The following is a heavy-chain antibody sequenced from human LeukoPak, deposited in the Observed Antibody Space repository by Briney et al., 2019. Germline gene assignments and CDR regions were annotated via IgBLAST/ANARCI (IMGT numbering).Heavy chain of an antibody. Sequence: ASVKVSCKASGYTFTDYYIHWVRQAPGQGLEWMGWINPNSGGTNYAQNFQGRVTMTRDTSINTAYMELRRLTSDDTAVYYCAKDLQWELPRGDAFDLWGQGTMVTISS. D-gene: IGHD1-26*01. J-gene: IGHJ3*01. CDR2: INPNSGGT. CDR1: GYTFTDYY. CDR3: AKDLQWELPRGDAFDL. V-gene: IGHV1-2*02.